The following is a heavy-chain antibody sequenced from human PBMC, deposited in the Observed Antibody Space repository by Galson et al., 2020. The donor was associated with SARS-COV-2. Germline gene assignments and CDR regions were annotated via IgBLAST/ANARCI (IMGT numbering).Heavy chain of an antibody. CDR2: ISYDGSNK. Sequence: GESLKISCAASGFTFSSSTMHWVRQAPGKGLEWVAVISYDGSNKYYADSVKGRFTISRDNSKNTLYLQRNRLRADDTAVFYCATGPTGSYYDYIDVRGQGTLVTVSS. D-gene: IGHD1-26*01. V-gene: IGHV3-30-3*01. J-gene: IGHJ4*02. CDR1: GFTFSSST. CDR3: ATGPTGSYYDYIDV.